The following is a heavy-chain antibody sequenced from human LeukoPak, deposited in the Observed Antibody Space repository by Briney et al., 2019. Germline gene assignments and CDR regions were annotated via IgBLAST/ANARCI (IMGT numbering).Heavy chain of an antibody. CDR3: GKTTVGYSSGQKPAWPIDY. V-gene: IGHV3-23*01. CDR1: GFTFSRQA. CDR2: IFGSGGSP. D-gene: IGHD5-18*01. Sequence: PRGSLRLFYEAAGFTFSRQAMYSVRQAPWKGLEWVAGIFGSGGSPHYADSVKGRFTISRDNSRNTVYLQINSLRAEDTAVYYCGKTTVGYSSGQKPAWPIDYWGQGTLVTVSS. J-gene: IGHJ4*02.